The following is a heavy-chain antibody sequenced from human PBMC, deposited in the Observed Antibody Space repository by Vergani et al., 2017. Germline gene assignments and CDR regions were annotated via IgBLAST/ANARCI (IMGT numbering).Heavy chain of an antibody. CDR3: ARDAKLQLWSPIDY. V-gene: IGHV1-18*01. J-gene: IGHJ4*02. Sequence: QVQLVQSGAEVKKPGSSVKVSCKASGGTFSSYAISWVRQAPGQGLEWMGRISAYNGNTNYAQKLQGRVTMTTDTSTSTAYMELRSLRSDDTAVYYCARDAKLQLWSPIDYWGQGTLVTVSS. D-gene: IGHD5-18*01. CDR2: ISAYNGNT. CDR1: GGTFSSYA.